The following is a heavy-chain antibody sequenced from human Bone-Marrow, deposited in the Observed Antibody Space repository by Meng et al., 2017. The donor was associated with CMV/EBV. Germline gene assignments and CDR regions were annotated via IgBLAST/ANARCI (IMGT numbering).Heavy chain of an antibody. V-gene: IGHV3-30*02. Sequence: SCAVSGFTFRSYGMHWFRQTPGKGLEWVAFIRYDGSNRNYGDSVKGRFTISRDNSKNTLYLQMNSLRDEDTGIYYCANYRFGLSTGEEPEWGQGTQVTVSS. CDR1: GFTFRSYG. CDR3: ANYRFGLSTGEEPE. CDR2: IRYDGSNR. D-gene: IGHD2-8*02. J-gene: IGHJ4*02.